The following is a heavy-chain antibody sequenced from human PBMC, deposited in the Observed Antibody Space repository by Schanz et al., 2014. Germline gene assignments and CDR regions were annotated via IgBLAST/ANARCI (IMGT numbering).Heavy chain of an antibody. CDR2: ISGSGGNT. CDR3: ARIGGSVFDY. D-gene: IGHD3-10*01. V-gene: IGHV3-23*04. CDR1: GFTFSSYA. J-gene: IGHJ4*02. Sequence: EVQLVESGGGLVQPGGSLRLSCAASGFTFSSYAMSWVRQAPGKGLEWVSAISGSGGNTYYADSVKGRFTISRDNAKNSLYLEMNSLRAEDTAVYYCARIGGSVFDYWAQGTLVTVSS.